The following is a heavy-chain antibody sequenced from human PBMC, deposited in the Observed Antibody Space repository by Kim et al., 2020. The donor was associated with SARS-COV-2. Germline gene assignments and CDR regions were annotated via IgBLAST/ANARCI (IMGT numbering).Heavy chain of an antibody. V-gene: IGHV7-4-1*02. CDR2: INTNTGNP. CDR3: ARDQAVVVDYYYGMDV. J-gene: IGHJ6*02. CDR1: GYTFTSYA. D-gene: IGHD2-2*01. Sequence: ASVKVSCKASGYTFTSYAMNWVRQAPGQGLEWMGRINTNTGNPTYAQGFTGRFVFSLDTSVSTAYLQISSLKAEDTAVYYCARDQAVVVDYYYGMDVWGQGTTVTVSS.